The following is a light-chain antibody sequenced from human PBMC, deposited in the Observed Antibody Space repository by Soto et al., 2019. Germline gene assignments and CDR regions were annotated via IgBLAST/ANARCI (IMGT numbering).Light chain of an antibody. V-gene: IGKV1-39*01. Sequence: DIQMTQSPSSLSESVGDRVTITCRASQSISSYLNWYQQKPGKAPNLLIYDASILQSGVPSRFSGSGSGTDFSLSITNLRPEDSATYYCQQSYRTPWTFDQGTKVEIK. J-gene: IGKJ1*01. CDR1: QSISSY. CDR2: DAS. CDR3: QQSYRTPWT.